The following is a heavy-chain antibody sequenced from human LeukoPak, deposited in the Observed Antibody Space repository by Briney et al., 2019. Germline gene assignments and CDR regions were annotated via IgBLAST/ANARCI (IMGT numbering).Heavy chain of an antibody. V-gene: IGHV3-53*01. J-gene: IGHJ4*02. CDR2: MYSGGST. Sequence: GSLRLSCAASGLNISSNYISWVRQAPGKGPEWVSVMYSGGSTYYADSVRGRFTISRDTSKNTLYLQMHSLGGDDTAVYYCARGPAGWELLWVDFDYWGQGTLVTVSS. CDR3: ARGPAGWELLWVDFDY. CDR1: GLNISSNY. D-gene: IGHD1-26*01.